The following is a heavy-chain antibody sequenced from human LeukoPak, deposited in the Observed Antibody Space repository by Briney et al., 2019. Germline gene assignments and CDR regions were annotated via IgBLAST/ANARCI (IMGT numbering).Heavy chain of an antibody. CDR1: GYTFTSYG. J-gene: IGHJ6*02. D-gene: IGHD2-8*01. CDR3: ARLYCTNGVSSRDCGMDV. V-gene: IGHV1-69*13. CDR2: IIPIFGTA. Sequence: SVKVSCKASGYTFTSYGISWVRQAPGQGLEWMGGIIPIFGTANYAQKFQGRVTITADESTSTAYMELSSLRSEDTAVYYCARLYCTNGVSSRDCGMDVWGQGTTVTVSS.